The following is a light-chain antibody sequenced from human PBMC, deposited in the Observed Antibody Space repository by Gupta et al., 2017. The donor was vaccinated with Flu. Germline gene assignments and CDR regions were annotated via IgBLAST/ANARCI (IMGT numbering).Light chain of an antibody. CDR3: QQDDSTPIT. CDR1: QRVLYSSNNKNY. V-gene: IGKV4-1*01. J-gene: IGKJ4*01. Sequence: DIVMTQSPDSLAVSLGERATINCKSSQRVLYSSNNKNYLAWYQQKPGQPPKLLIYWASTRESGVPDRFSGSGSGTDFTLTISSLQAEDVAVYYCQQDDSTPITFGGGTKVEIK. CDR2: WAS.